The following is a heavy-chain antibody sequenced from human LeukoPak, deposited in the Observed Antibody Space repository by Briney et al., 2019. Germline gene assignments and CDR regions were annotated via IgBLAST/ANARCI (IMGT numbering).Heavy chain of an antibody. CDR2: IWYDGSNK. CDR3: AGDGHCTNGVCYTIDY. Sequence: PGGSLRLSCAASGFTFSSYGMHWVRQAPGKGLEWVAVIWYDGSNKYYADSVKGRFTISRDNSKNTLYLQMNSLRAEDTAVYYCAGDGHCTNGVCYTIDYWGQGTLVTVSS. CDR1: GFTFSSYG. V-gene: IGHV3-33*01. D-gene: IGHD2-8*01. J-gene: IGHJ4*02.